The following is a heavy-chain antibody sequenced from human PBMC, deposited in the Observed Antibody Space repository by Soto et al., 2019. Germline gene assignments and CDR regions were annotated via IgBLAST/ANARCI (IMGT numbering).Heavy chain of an antibody. CDR3: AVIIINRYPSNIHH. CDR1: GGTFSIED. Sequence: PERAVRGSCVAFGGTFSIEDMTWVRQARGRGLEWVSGISGSGVSTYYADSVKGRFIISRDNSKNTLFLQMNSMRADDTAVKYCAVIIINRYPSNIHHWAQGTLVTVS. D-gene: IGHD2-21*01. V-gene: IGHV3-23*01. J-gene: IGHJ1*01. CDR2: ISGSGVST.